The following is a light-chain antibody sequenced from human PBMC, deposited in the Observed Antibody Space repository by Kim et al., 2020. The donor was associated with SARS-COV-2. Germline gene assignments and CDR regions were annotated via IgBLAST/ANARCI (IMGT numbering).Light chain of an antibody. J-gene: IGKJ1*01. CDR2: AAS. CDR3: QQSYSTPRT. V-gene: IGKV1-39*01. Sequence: ASVGDRVTITCRASQSISSYLNWYQQKPGKAPKLLIDAASSLQSGAPSRFSGSGSGTDFTLTISSLQPEDFATYYCQQSYSTPRTFGQGTKVDIK. CDR1: QSISSY.